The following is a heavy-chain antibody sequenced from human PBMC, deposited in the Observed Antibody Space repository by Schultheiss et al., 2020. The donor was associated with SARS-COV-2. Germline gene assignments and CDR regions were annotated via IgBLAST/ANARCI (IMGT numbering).Heavy chain of an antibody. V-gene: IGHV1-2*02. Sequence: ASVKVSCKASGYTFTGYYMHWVRQAPGQGLEWIGWINPNSGGTNYAQKFQGRVTITADKSTSTAYMELSSLRSEDTAVYYCARGGDAVTTVTTPFDYWGQGTLVTVSS. CDR1: GYTFTGYY. D-gene: IGHD4-17*01. CDR2: INPNSGGT. J-gene: IGHJ4*02. CDR3: ARGGDAVTTVTTPFDY.